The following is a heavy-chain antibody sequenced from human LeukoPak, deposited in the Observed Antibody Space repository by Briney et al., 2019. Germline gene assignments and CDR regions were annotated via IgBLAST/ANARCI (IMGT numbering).Heavy chain of an antibody. D-gene: IGHD3-3*01. Sequence: GGSLRLSCAASGFIFSDHWMHWVRQAPGKGLVWLSRINNDGSSTIYADSVKGRFTFSRDNAENTLFLDMSGLRVEDTAVYYCVRERNNFWSGHHSIFDSWGQGTLVTVSS. V-gene: IGHV3-74*01. CDR1: GFIFSDHW. CDR3: VRERNNFWSGHHSIFDS. J-gene: IGHJ4*02. CDR2: INNDGSST.